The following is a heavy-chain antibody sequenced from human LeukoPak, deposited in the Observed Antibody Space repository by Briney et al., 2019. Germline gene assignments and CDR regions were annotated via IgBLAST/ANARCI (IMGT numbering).Heavy chain of an antibody. CDR1: GGSISSYY. CDR2: IYTSGST. J-gene: IGHJ3*02. Sequence: SETLSLTCTVSGGSISSYYWSWIRQPAGKGLEWIGRIYTSGSTNYNPSLKSRVTMSVDTSKNQFSLKLSSVTAADTAVYYCAREPLLWFGELLSVAFDIWGQGTMVTVSS. CDR3: AREPLLWFGELLSVAFDI. V-gene: IGHV4-4*07. D-gene: IGHD3-10*01.